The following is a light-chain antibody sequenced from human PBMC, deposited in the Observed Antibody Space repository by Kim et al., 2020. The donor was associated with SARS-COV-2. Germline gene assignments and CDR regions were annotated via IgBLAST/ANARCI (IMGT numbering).Light chain of an antibody. CDR3: QQSYSTPIT. J-gene: IGKJ5*01. Sequence: ASVGDRVTITCRASQSISSYLNWYQQKPGKAPKLLIYAASSLQSGVPSRCSGSGSGTDFTLTISSLQPEDFATYYCQQSYSTPITFGQGTQLEIK. V-gene: IGKV1-39*01. CDR1: QSISSY. CDR2: AAS.